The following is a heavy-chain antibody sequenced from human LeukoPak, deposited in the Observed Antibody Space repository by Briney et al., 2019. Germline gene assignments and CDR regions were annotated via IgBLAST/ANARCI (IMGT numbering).Heavy chain of an antibody. CDR1: GGSISSYY. D-gene: IGHD2-21*02. CDR3: ARDRPYCGGDCYYYFDY. CDR2: IYTSGST. Sequence: SETLSLTCTVSGGSISSYYWSWIRQPAGKGLEWIGRIYTSGSTNYNPSLKSRVTMSVDTSKNQFSLKLSSVTAADTAVHYCARDRPYCGGDCYYYFDYWGQGTLVTVSS. V-gene: IGHV4-4*07. J-gene: IGHJ4*02.